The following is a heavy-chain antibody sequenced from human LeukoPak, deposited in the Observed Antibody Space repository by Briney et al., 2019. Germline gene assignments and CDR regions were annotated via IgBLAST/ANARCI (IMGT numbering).Heavy chain of an antibody. Sequence: SETLSLTCAVYGGSSSGYYWSWIRQPPGKGLEWIGEINHSGSTNYNPSLKSRVTISVDTSKNQFSLKLSSVTAADTAVYYCARVKAVAAAGPNWFDPWGQGTLVTVSS. CDR1: GGSSSGYY. CDR3: ARVKAVAAAGPNWFDP. V-gene: IGHV4-34*01. D-gene: IGHD6-13*01. CDR2: INHSGST. J-gene: IGHJ5*02.